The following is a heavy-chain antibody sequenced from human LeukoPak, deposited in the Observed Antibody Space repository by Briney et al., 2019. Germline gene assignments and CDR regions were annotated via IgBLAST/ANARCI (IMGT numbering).Heavy chain of an antibody. CDR2: IYYSGST. D-gene: IGHD3/OR15-3a*01. CDR3: ARQTGSGLFILP. Sequence: PSETLSLTRTVSGASVSGDPYYWGWIRQPPGKGLEWIGNIYYSGSTYYYASLQSRVTISIETSKNQFSLRLNSVTAADTAVYYCARQTGSGLFILPGGQGTLVTVSS. V-gene: IGHV4-39*01. J-gene: IGHJ4*02. CDR1: GASVSGDPYY.